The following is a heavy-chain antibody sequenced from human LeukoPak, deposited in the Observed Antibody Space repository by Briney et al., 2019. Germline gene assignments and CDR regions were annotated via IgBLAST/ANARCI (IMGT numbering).Heavy chain of an antibody. J-gene: IGHJ5*02. D-gene: IGHD6-19*01. Sequence: SETLSLTCTVSGGSISSSYSYWGWIRQPPGKGLEWIGNIYYSGSTYYNPSLKSRVTISVDTSKNHFSLKLNSVTAADTAVYYCARSRYSSGWYSENWFDPWGQGTLVTVSS. CDR1: GGSISSSYSY. V-gene: IGHV4-39*02. CDR2: IYYSGST. CDR3: ARSRYSSGWYSENWFDP.